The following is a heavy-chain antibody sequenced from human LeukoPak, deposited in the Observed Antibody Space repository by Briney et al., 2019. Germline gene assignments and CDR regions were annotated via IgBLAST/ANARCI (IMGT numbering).Heavy chain of an antibody. V-gene: IGHV4-38-2*02. J-gene: IGHJ5*02. CDR3: ARHAYDIVVVVAATSAAGKWFDP. CDR2: IYHSGSA. Sequence: SGTLSLTCSVSGYSIDNGYYWAWIRQPPGKGLEWIGSIYHSGSAYYNPSLKSRVTISVDTSKNQFSLKLSSVTAADTAVYYCARHAYDIVVVVAATSAAGKWFDPWAQGTLVTVSS. D-gene: IGHD2-15*01. CDR1: GYSIDNGYY.